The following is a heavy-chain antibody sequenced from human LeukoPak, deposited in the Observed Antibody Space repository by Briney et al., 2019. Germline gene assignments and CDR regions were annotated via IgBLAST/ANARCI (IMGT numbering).Heavy chain of an antibody. CDR3: ARVIYSGYDWAFDY. CDR2: ISSSGSTI. Sequence: AGGSLRLSCAASGFTFSSYEMNWVRQAPGKGLEWVSYISSSGSTIYYADSVKGRFTISRDNAKNSLYLQMNSLRAEDTAVYYCARVIYSGYDWAFDYWGQGTLVTVSS. CDR1: GFTFSSYE. D-gene: IGHD5-12*01. J-gene: IGHJ4*02. V-gene: IGHV3-48*03.